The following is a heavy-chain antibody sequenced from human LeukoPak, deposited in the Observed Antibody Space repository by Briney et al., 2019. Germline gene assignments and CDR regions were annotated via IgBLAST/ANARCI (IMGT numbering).Heavy chain of an antibody. CDR2: IKQDGSEK. J-gene: IGHJ4*02. Sequence: GGSLRLSCAASGFTFSTYWMSWVRQAPGKGLEWVANIKQDGSEKCYVDSVKGRFTISRDNANNSLYLQMNSLRAEDTAVYYCARRRTTVTTSLDYWGQGTLVTVSS. CDR1: GFTFSTYW. V-gene: IGHV3-7*01. CDR3: ARRRTTVTTSLDY. D-gene: IGHD4-17*01.